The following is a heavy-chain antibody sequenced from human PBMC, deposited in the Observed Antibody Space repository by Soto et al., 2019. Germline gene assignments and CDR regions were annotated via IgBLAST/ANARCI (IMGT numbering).Heavy chain of an antibody. D-gene: IGHD2-21*01. V-gene: IGHV1-46*03. CDR3: ARGAYCGGDCYDY. Sequence: GASVKGSCKAAGFTFTSYPRQWGRHVRGQRLEWIGWISPGGDRTTYAQKFQGRVTMTRDTSTSTVYMELSSLKSEDTAVYYCARGAYCGGDCYDYWGQGTLVTVSS. J-gene: IGHJ4*02. CDR2: ISPGGDRT. CDR1: GFTFTSYP.